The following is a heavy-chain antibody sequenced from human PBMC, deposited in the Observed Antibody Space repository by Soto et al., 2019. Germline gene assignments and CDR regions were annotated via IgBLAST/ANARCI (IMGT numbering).Heavy chain of an antibody. CDR2: ISSSSTTI. CDR1: GFTFSAYS. CDR3: ARMYSSTWYDWFAD. D-gene: IGHD6-13*01. V-gene: IGHV3-48*02. Sequence: GGSLRLSCAASGFTFSAYSMNWVRQAPGKGLEWVSYISSSSTTIYYVDSVKGRFTISRDNGKNSLYLHMNSLRDEDTAVYYCARMYSSTWYDWFADWGQGTLVTVSS. J-gene: IGHJ4*02.